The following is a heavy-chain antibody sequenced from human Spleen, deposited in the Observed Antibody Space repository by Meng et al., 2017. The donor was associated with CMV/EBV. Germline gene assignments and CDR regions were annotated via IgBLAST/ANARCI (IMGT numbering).Heavy chain of an antibody. CDR3: AKDTPSIVVVPAATAFDY. V-gene: IGHV3-23*01. J-gene: IGHJ4*02. CDR2: ISGSGGST. D-gene: IGHD2-2*01. CDR1: GFSFSNYT. Sequence: GGSLRLSCAASGFSFSNYTMHCVRQAPGKGLEWVSAISGSGGSTYYADSVKGRFTISRDNSKNTLYLQMNSLRAEDTAVYYCAKDTPSIVVVPAATAFDYWGQGTLVTVSS.